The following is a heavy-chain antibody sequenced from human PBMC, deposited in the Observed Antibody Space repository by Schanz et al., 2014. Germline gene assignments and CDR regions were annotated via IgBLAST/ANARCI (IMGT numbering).Heavy chain of an antibody. D-gene: IGHD1-1*01. Sequence: EEQMVESGGGLVKPGGSLILSCAASRLTFANEDIHWVRQAPGKGLEWVSFISASGDSTSYADSVKGRFTISRDNSKNTLYLQMNSLRDEDTAMYYCARRVPYSFGLDVWGQGATVTVSS. CDR3: ARRVPYSFGLDV. CDR1: RLTFANED. V-gene: IGHV3-23*04. CDR2: ISASGDST. J-gene: IGHJ6*02.